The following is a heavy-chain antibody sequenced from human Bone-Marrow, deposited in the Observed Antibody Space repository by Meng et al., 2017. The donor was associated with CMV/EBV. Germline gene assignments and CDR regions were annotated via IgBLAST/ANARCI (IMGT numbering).Heavy chain of an antibody. Sequence: QLQLTPWRAGLLQLSEPPSLTCAVYRGSFSGYFWSWIRQPPGKGLEWIGEINHSGSTNYNPSLKSRVTISVDTSKNQFSLKLSSVTAADTAVYYCARAQAVAGRFCVYWGQGTLVTVSS. CDR1: RGSFSGYF. CDR2: INHSGST. V-gene: IGHV4-34*01. CDR3: ARAQAVAGRFCVY. J-gene: IGHJ4*02. D-gene: IGHD6-19*01.